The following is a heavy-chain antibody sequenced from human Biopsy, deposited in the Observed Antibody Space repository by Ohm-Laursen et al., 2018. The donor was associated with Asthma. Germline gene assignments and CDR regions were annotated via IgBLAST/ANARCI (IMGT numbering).Heavy chain of an antibody. Sequence: SLRLPCSASGFTFRPYRIHWVRQAPAKALAWVSFIWHDGRKKTYADSVKGRFTISRDNSKNTLYLQMNSLRAEDTAVYYCARKIAARGGMGVWGQGTTVTVSS. J-gene: IGHJ6*02. D-gene: IGHD6-6*01. CDR1: GFTFRPYR. CDR2: IWHDGRKK. V-gene: IGHV3-33*08. CDR3: ARKIAARGGMGV.